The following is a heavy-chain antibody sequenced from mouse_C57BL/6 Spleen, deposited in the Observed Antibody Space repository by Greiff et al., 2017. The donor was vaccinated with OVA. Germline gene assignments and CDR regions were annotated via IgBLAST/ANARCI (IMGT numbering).Heavy chain of an antibody. V-gene: IGHV1-53*01. CDR3: ARSQKVVAAPYY. CDR1: GYTFTSYW. Sequence: VQLQQPGTELVKPGASVKLSCKASGYTFTSYWMHWVKQRPGQGLEWIGNINPSNGGTNYNEKFKSKATLTVDKSSSTAYMQLSSLTSEDSAVYDCARSQKVVAAPYYWGKGTTLTVSS. J-gene: IGHJ2*01. D-gene: IGHD1-1*01. CDR2: INPSNGGT.